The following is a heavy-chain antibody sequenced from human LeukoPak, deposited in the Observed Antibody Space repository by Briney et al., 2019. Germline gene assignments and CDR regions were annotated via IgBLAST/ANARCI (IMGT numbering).Heavy chain of an antibody. D-gene: IGHD3-22*01. J-gene: IGHJ4*02. Sequence: GGSLRLSCVASGFTFDDYTMHWVRQAPGKGLEWVSGTNWVTYIEGYADAVRGRFTISRDTSKNTVSLQMNGLNVDDTAVYYCARDYDSSGYHPAGGGYWGQGTRVTVSS. V-gene: IGHV3-9*01. CDR3: ARDYDSSGYHPAGGGY. CDR1: GFTFDDYT. CDR2: TNWVTYIE.